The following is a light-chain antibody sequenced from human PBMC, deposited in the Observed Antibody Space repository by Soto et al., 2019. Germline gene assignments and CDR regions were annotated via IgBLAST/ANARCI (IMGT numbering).Light chain of an antibody. CDR2: DES. J-gene: IGKJ4*01. Sequence: EIVMTQSAATLSVSPGETATLSCRASQSVSSNFAWYKQNPGQAPRLLIYDESTRATGIPDRLSGSGSGTELNLTVSGLQAEDVAIYYCHKYFRSPLTFGGGTKVDI. CDR3: HKYFRSPLT. CDR1: QSVSSN. V-gene: IGKV3-15*01.